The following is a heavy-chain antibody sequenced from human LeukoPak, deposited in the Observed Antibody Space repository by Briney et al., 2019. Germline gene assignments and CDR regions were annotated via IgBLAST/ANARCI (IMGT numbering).Heavy chain of an antibody. Sequence: GGSLRLSCAASGFTFSSYGMSWVRQAPGKGLEWVAVVSYDGSYKYYADSVKGRFTISRDNSKNTLYLQMNSLRAEDTAVYYCARAPGYGAAYYFDYWGQGTLVTVSS. CDR3: ARAPGYGAAYYFDY. CDR1: GFTFSSYG. V-gene: IGHV3-30*03. CDR2: VSYDGSYK. J-gene: IGHJ4*02. D-gene: IGHD1-1*01.